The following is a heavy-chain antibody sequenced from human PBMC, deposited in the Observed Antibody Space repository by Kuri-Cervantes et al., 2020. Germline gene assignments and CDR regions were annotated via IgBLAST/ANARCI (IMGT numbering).Heavy chain of an antibody. J-gene: IGHJ4*02. Sequence: GGSLRLSCAASGFTFDDYAMHWVRQAPGKGLERVSSISSSSSYIYYADSVKGRFTISRDNSKNTLYLHMHSLKSDDTAMYYCARDLGSVGGTLGFDYWGQGTLVTVSS. D-gene: IGHD6-19*01. CDR2: ISSSSSYI. CDR1: GFTFDDYA. CDR3: ARDLGSVGGTLGFDY. V-gene: IGHV3-21*01.